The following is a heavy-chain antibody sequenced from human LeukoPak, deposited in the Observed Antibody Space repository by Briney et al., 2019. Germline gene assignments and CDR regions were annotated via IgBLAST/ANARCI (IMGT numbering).Heavy chain of an antibody. J-gene: IGHJ6*03. CDR3: AGMIAAAGTLYYYYYMDV. V-gene: IGHV4-4*08. D-gene: IGHD6-13*01. CDR2: IYTSGST. CDR1: GGSISSYY. Sequence: PSETLSLTCTVSGGSISSYYWSWIRQPPGKGLEWIGRIYTSGSTNYNPSLKSRVTISVDTSKNQFSLKLSSVTAADTAVYYCAGMIAAAGTLYYYYYMDVWGKGTTVTVSS.